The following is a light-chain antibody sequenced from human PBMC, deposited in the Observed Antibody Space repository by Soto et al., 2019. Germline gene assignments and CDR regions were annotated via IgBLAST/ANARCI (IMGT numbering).Light chain of an antibody. CDR1: QSVSGN. CDR2: GAS. V-gene: IGKV3-15*01. Sequence: EIVMTQSPATLSVSPGERATLSCRASQSVSGNLAWYQQKPGQAPRLLIYGASIRATGIPARFSGSGSGTEFTLTISGLQSEDFAVYHCQQYNNWPWTFGQGTKVEIK. CDR3: QQYNNWPWT. J-gene: IGKJ1*01.